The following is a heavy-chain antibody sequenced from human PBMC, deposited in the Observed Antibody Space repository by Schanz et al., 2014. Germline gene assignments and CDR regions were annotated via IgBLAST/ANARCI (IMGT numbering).Heavy chain of an antibody. D-gene: IGHD6-13*01. CDR1: RYPFTAYY. J-gene: IGHJ3*02. CDR3: ARNIIATARAYDI. Sequence: QVQLVQSEAAVKKPGASVKVSCKASRYPFTAYYMHWVRQAPGQGLEWMGWINVYNGDTKFAKTFQDRVTLTTDTSTSTAYMELRSLRSDDTAVYYCARNIIATARAYDIWGQGTMVTVSS. CDR2: INVYNGDT. V-gene: IGHV1-18*04.